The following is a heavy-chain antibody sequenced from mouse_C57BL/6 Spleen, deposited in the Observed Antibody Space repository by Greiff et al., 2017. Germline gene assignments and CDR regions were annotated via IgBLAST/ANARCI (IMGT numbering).Heavy chain of an antibody. V-gene: IGHV7-1*01. CDR1: GFTFSDFY. J-gene: IGHJ4*01. Sequence: DVMLVESGGGLVQSGRSLRLSCATSGFTFSDFYMEWVRQAPGKGLEWIAASRNKANDYTTEYSASVKGRFIVSRDTSQSILYLQMNALRAEDTAIYYCARDDYDGYLGAMDYWGQGTSVTVSS. D-gene: IGHD2-3*01. CDR3: ARDDYDGYLGAMDY. CDR2: SRNKANDYTT.